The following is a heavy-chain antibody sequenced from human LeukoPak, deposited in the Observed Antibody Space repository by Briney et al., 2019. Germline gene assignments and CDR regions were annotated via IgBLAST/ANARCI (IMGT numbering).Heavy chain of an antibody. CDR3: ARGGIQVSGIDEFDY. V-gene: IGHV3-13*01. CDR1: GFTFIDYD. J-gene: IGHJ4*02. D-gene: IGHD6-19*01. CDR2: IGIRGDT. Sequence: GGSLRLTCAASGFTFIDYDMHWVRQVLGKGLEWVSAIGIRGDTHYSGSVKGRFTISRENAESSLYLQMNSLRAEDTAVYCCARGGIQVSGIDEFDYWGQGTLVTVSS.